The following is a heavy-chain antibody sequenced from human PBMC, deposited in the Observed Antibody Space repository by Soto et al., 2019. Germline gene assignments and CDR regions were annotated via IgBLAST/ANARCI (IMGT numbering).Heavy chain of an antibody. CDR3: AKVDIVVVPAAMTKYFDY. J-gene: IGHJ4*02. D-gene: IGHD2-2*01. V-gene: IGHV3-23*01. CDR2: ISGSGGST. CDR1: GFTFSIYA. Sequence: GGSLRLSCAASGFTFSIYAMSWVRQAPGKGLEWVPAISGSGGSTYYADSVKGRFTISRDNSKNTLYLQMNSLRAEDTAVYYCAKVDIVVVPAAMTKYFDYWGQGTLVTVSS.